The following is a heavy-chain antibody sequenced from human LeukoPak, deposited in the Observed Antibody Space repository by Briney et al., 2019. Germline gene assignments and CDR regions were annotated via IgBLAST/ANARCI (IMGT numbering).Heavy chain of an antibody. Sequence: ASVKVSCKASGYRLRNHGISWVRQAPGQGLEWMGWIGADSGDTHGDTHYAEKLQGRVTMTTDTSTDKAYMDLRSLTSDDTAVYYCARGSSPYNWYFDLWGRGTLVTVSS. V-gene: IGHV1-18*01. J-gene: IGHJ2*01. CDR1: GYRLRNHG. CDR3: ARGSSPYNWYFDL. D-gene: IGHD4-11*01. CDR2: IGADSGDTHGDT.